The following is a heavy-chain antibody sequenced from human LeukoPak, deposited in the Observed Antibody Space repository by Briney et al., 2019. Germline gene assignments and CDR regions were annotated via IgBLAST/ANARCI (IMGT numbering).Heavy chain of an antibody. V-gene: IGHV3-64*01. Sequence: GGSLRLSCAASGFTFSSYAMHWVRQAPGKGLEYVSAISSNGGSTYYANSVEGRFTISRDNPKNTLYLQMGSLRAEDMAVYYCARGGRGVVPAAIVDYWGQGTLVTVSS. CDR3: ARGGRGVVPAAIVDY. D-gene: IGHD2-2*01. CDR2: ISSNGGST. CDR1: GFTFSSYA. J-gene: IGHJ4*02.